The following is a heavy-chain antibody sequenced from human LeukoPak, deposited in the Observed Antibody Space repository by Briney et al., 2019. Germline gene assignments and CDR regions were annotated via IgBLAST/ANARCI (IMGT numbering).Heavy chain of an antibody. Sequence: GESLKISCKGSGYSFTSYWIGWVRQMPGKGLEWMGIIYPGDSDTRYSPSFQGQVTISADKSISTAYLQWSSLKASDTAIYFCARSSCSTTSCPGYFQEWGQGTLVTVSS. V-gene: IGHV5-51*01. CDR2: IYPGDSDT. CDR1: GYSFTSYW. CDR3: ARSSCSTTSCPGYFQE. D-gene: IGHD2-2*01. J-gene: IGHJ1*01.